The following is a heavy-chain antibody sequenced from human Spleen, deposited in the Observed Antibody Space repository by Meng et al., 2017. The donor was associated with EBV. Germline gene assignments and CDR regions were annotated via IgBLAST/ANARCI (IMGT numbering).Heavy chain of an antibody. CDR2: IYHSGST. V-gene: IGHV4-4*02. J-gene: IGHJ5*02. Sequence: QVQLQESGPGLVKPSETRALTCAASGDSISSSNWWSWVRQPPGKGLEWIGEIYHSGSTNYNPSLKSRVTISIDKSENQFSLKLTSVTAADTALYYCARDRGAQYSGWFDPWGQGTLVTVSS. CDR3: ARDRGAQYSGWFDP. D-gene: IGHD6-6*01. CDR1: GDSISSSNW.